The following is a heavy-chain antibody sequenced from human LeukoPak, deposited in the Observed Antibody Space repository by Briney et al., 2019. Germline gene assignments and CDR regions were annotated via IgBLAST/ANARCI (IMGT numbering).Heavy chain of an antibody. CDR2: SNANSGGT. CDR1: GYRFTGYY. Sequence: ASVKGSCKASGYRFTGYYMQWVRQAPGQGVEWMGWSNANSGGTNYAQKCQGRVTMSRDTSISTAYMELSTLRSNDTAVYYCARVPTYYGMDVWGQGTPVTVSS. CDR3: ARVPTYYGMDV. V-gene: IGHV1-2*02. J-gene: IGHJ6*02.